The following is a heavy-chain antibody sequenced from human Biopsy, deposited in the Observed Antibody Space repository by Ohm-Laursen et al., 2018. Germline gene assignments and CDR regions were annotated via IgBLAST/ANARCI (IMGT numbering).Heavy chain of an antibody. D-gene: IGHD5/OR15-5a*01. J-gene: IGHJ6*02. V-gene: IGHV3-30*18. Sequence: SLSLSFSASGFSFRTYGMHWVRLAPGKGLEWVAVISYDQITKHYADSVRGRFTISRDNSKNTLYLQVKSPRAEDTAVYYCAKDLSVYYYYGIDVWGQGTTVTVSS. CDR3: AKDLSVYYYYGIDV. CDR2: ISYDQITK. CDR1: GFSFRTYG.